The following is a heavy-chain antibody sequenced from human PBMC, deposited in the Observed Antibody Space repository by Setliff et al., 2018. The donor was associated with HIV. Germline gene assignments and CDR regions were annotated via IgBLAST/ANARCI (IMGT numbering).Heavy chain of an antibody. CDR1: GGSISSDDYY. Sequence: SETLSLTCTVSGGSISSDDYYWNWIRQPPGKGLEWIGHMYYRGSTFYNPSLKSRATIFVDSSTKRFSLRLSSVTAADTAMYYCVRDDYGYNGKGFDYWGPGTLVTVSS. V-gene: IGHV4-30-4*08. D-gene: IGHD4-17*01. CDR2: MYYRGST. J-gene: IGHJ4*02. CDR3: VRDDYGYNGKGFDY.